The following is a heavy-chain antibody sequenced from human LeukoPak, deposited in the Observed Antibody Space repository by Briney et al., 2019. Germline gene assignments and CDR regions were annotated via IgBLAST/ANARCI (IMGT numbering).Heavy chain of an antibody. CDR1: GGSISSGGYS. CDR3: AGDNYYGSGSYYLWFDP. V-gene: IGHV4-30-2*01. D-gene: IGHD3-10*01. Sequence: SQTLSLTCAVSGGSISSGGYSWSWIRQPPGKGLEWIGYIYHSGSTYYNPSLKSRVTISVDRSKNQFSLKLSSVTAADTAVYYCAGDNYYGSGSYYLWFDPWGQGTLVTVSS. CDR2: IYHSGST. J-gene: IGHJ5*02.